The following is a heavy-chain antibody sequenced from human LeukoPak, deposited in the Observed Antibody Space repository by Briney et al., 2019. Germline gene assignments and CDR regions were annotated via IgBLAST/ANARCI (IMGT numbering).Heavy chain of an antibody. J-gene: IGHJ4*02. D-gene: IGHD4-17*01. CDR1: GFTVRSSY. V-gene: IGHV3-53*01. CDR3: ARNATVTDY. Sequence: GGSLRLSCAASGFTVRSSYMSWVRQAPGKGLEWVSVIYSGGSPDYADSAKGRFTISRDNAKGSLYLQMNSLRAEDTAVYYCARNATVTDYWGQGTLVTVSS. CDR2: IYSGGSP.